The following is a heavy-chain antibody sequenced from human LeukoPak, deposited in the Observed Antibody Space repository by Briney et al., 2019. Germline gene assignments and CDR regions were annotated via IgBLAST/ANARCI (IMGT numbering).Heavy chain of an antibody. CDR2: ISPGGSP. V-gene: IGHV3-23*01. D-gene: IGHD5-12*01. Sequence: PGASLRLSRAASGFTSSSNAMGWVRQAPGKGLEWVSAISPGGSPYYADSVKGRFTISRDNSKNTLYLQMNSLRAEDTAVYYCVKTELYIVATTWGQGTLVTVSS. J-gene: IGHJ5*02. CDR3: VKTELYIVATT. CDR1: GFTSSSNA.